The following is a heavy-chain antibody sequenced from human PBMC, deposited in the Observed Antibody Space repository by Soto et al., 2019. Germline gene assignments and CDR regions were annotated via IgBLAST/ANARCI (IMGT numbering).Heavy chain of an antibody. J-gene: IGHJ3*02. CDR1: GFTFSSYG. D-gene: IGHD6-19*01. CDR2: ISYDGSNK. CDR3: AKAYSSGWYFLGAFDI. Sequence: GGSLRLSCAASGFTFSSYGMHWVRQAPGKGLEWVAVISYDGSNKYYADSVKGRFTISRDNSKNTLYLQMNSLRAEDTAVYYCAKAYSSGWYFLGAFDIWGQGTMVTVSS. V-gene: IGHV3-30*18.